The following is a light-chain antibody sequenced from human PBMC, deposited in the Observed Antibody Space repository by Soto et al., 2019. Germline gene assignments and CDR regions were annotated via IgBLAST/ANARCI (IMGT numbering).Light chain of an antibody. V-gene: IGLV2-14*01. CDR2: EVS. CDR3: SSYTCSSTLI. Sequence: QSALTQPASVSGSPGQSITISCTGTSGDVGGYNFVSWYQQHPGKAPKLMIYEVSNRPSGVSNRFSGSKSGNTASLTISGLQAEDEADYYCSSYTCSSTLIFGTGTKVTVL. CDR1: SGDVGGYNF. J-gene: IGLJ1*01.